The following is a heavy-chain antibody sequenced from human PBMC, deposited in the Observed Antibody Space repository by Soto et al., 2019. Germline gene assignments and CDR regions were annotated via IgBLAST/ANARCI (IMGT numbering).Heavy chain of an antibody. J-gene: IGHJ4*02. V-gene: IGHV1-46*01. D-gene: IGHD4-17*01. Sequence: QVQLVQSGAEVKKPGASVKVSCKASGYTFTRYYIHWVRQAPGQGLEWMGIVNPSGDNTNYAQKFRGRVTMTRDTSTNTVHMELSSLRSEDTAVYFCARELGGTTVNTLFAHWGQGTVVTVSS. CDR1: GYTFTRYY. CDR2: VNPSGDNT. CDR3: ARELGGTTVNTLFAH.